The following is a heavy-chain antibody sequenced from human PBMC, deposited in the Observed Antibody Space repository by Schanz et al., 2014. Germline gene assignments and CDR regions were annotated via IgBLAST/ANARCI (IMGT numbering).Heavy chain of an antibody. CDR2: ISASGGTT. Sequence: EVQLLESGGGLVQPGGSLRLSCAASGFTFSAYAMTWVRQIPGKGLEWVSAISASGGTTYYADSVKGRFTISRDNSKNTLYLQMNSLRAEDTVVYYCAKTPREYCNYDNCPNWFDSWGQGTLVTAAS. D-gene: IGHD2-15*01. CDR3: AKTPREYCNYDNCPNWFDS. J-gene: IGHJ5*01. V-gene: IGHV3-23*01. CDR1: GFTFSAYA.